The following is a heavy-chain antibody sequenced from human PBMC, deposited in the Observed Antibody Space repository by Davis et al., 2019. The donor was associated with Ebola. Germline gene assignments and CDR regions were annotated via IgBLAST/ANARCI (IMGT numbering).Heavy chain of an antibody. CDR3: ARDHWGSLDY. J-gene: IGHJ4*02. CDR1: GSSISGYQ. D-gene: IGHD7-27*01. CDR2: VFNSGTV. V-gene: IGHV4-59*01. Sequence: MPSETLSLTCTVSGSSISGYQWAWIRQPPGKGLEYMGHVFNSGTVVYNSALKSRVTISLDRSSNQFSLKMNSVTTADTAVYFCARDHWGSLDYWGQGTLVTVSS.